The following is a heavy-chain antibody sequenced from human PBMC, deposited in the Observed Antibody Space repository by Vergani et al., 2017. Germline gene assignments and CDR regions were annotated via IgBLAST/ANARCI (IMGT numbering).Heavy chain of an antibody. CDR1: GGSFSGYY. J-gene: IGHJ6*03. CDR2: INHSGST. Sequence: QVQLQQWGAGLLKPSETLSLTCAVYGGSFSGYYWSWIRQPPGKGLEWIGEINHSGSTNYNPSLKSRVTISVDTSKNQFSLKLSSVTAADTAVYYCAGGKGGYCSSTSCRGYYYYYMDVWGKGTTVTVSS. V-gene: IGHV4-34*01. CDR3: AGGKGGYCSSTSCRGYYYYYMDV. D-gene: IGHD2-2*01.